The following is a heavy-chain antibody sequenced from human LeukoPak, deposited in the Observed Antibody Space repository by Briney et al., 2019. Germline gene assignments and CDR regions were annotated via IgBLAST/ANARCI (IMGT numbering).Heavy chain of an antibody. V-gene: IGHV3-48*03. CDR3: ARRGDKSEFDY. J-gene: IGHJ4*02. CDR2: ISSSGSTT. D-gene: IGHD2-21*01. CDR1: GFTFSGCE. Sequence: GGSLRLSCAASGFTFSGCEMNWVRQPPGKGLEWLSYISSSGSTTYYTDSVKGRFTISRDNPKNSLYMQMKSLRAEDTAVYYWARRGDKSEFDYWGQGTLVTVSS.